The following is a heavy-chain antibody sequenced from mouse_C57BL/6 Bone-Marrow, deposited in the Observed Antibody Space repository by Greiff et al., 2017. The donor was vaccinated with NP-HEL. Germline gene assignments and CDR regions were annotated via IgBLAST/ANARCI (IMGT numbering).Heavy chain of an antibody. CDR3: ARRGLTMVTTPFAY. V-gene: IGHV1-80*01. J-gene: IGHJ3*01. Sequence: QVQLKESGAELVKPGASVKISCKASGYAFSSYWMNWVKQRPGKGLEWIGQIYPGDGDTNYNGKFKGKATLTADKSSSTAYMQLSSLTSEDSAVYVCARRGLTMVTTPFAYWGKGTLVTVSA. CDR2: IYPGDGDT. D-gene: IGHD2-2*01. CDR1: GYAFSSYW.